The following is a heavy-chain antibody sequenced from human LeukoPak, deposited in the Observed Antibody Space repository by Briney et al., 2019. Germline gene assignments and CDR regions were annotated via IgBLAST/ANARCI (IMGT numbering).Heavy chain of an antibody. D-gene: IGHD6-19*01. Sequence: GGSLRLSCSASGFTFSFYAMSWLRQPPGKGLEWVSTINANSGTTSYAASVRGRFTISRDNSKNTLYLQVNTLRADDTATYYCAKPISGGLAVTADWFHPWGQGTLVVVSS. J-gene: IGHJ5*01. CDR1: GFTFSFYA. V-gene: IGHV3-23*01. CDR2: INANSGTT. CDR3: AKPISGGLAVTADWFHP.